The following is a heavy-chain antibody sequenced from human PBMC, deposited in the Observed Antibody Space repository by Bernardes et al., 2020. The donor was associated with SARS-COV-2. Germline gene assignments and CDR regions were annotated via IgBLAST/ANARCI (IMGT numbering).Heavy chain of an antibody. V-gene: IGHV4-39*01. J-gene: IGHJ6*02. D-gene: IGHD2-2*01. CDR3: ATLPLDCSITSCFHHMDV. Sequence: SETLSLTCTVSGGSISSSIYYWGWIRQPPGKGLEWIGSIYYSGSTYYNPSLKSRVTISADTSKNEFSVKLTSVTAADTAVYYCATLPLDCSITSCFHHMDVWGQGTTVTVSS. CDR1: GGSISSSIYY. CDR2: IYYSGST.